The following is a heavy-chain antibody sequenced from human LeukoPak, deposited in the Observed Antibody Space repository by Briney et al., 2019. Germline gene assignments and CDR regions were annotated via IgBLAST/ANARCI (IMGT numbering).Heavy chain of an antibody. CDR1: GGTFSSYV. J-gene: IGHJ4*02. CDR3: ASERGATQYFDY. CDR2: IIPMLDIP. V-gene: IGHV1-69*04. D-gene: IGHD3-10*01. Sequence: SVKVSRKGSGGTFSSYVINWVRQAPGQGREWMGRIIPMLDIPNYAQTFQGRVTITADKSTSTAYMELSSLRSADTAVYYCASERGATQYFDYWGQGTLVTVSS.